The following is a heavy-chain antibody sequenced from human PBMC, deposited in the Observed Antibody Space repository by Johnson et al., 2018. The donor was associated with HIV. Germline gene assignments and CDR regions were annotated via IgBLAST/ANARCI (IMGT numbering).Heavy chain of an antibody. CDR1: GFTFSGSA. CDR2: IRSKANRYAT. CDR3: AKDQWSSSWTNDAFDI. V-gene: IGHV3-73*01. D-gene: IGHD6-13*01. Sequence: VQLVESGGGLVQPGGSLKLSCAASGFTFSGSAMHWVRQASGKGLEWVGRIRSKANRYATAYAASVKGRFTISREDSKNTAYLQMNSLKTEDTAVYYCAKDQWSSSWTNDAFDIWGQGTMVSVSS. J-gene: IGHJ3*02.